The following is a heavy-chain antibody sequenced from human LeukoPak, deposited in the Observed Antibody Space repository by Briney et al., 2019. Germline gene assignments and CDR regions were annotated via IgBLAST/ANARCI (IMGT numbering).Heavy chain of an antibody. CDR3: AGASGWFGELLGY. Sequence: PSETLSLTCTVSGGSISPYYWNWIRQPPGKGLEWIGYIYYSGSTNYNPSLKSRVTISVDTSKNQFSLKLSSVTAADTAVYYCAGASGWFGELLGYWGQGTLVTVSS. CDR2: IYYSGST. D-gene: IGHD3-10*01. V-gene: IGHV4-59*08. CDR1: GGSISPYY. J-gene: IGHJ4*02.